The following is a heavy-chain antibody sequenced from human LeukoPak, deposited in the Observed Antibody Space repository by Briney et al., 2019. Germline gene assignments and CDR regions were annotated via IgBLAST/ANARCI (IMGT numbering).Heavy chain of an antibody. Sequence: PGRSLRLSCAASGFTFDDYAMHWVRQAPGKGPELVSGISWNSGSIGYADSVKGRFTISRDNAKNSLYLQMNSLRAEDTAIYYCARSRDWYADYWGQGSLVTVSS. D-gene: IGHD3-9*01. CDR3: ARSRDWYADY. CDR1: GFTFDDYA. V-gene: IGHV3-9*01. J-gene: IGHJ4*02. CDR2: ISWNSGSI.